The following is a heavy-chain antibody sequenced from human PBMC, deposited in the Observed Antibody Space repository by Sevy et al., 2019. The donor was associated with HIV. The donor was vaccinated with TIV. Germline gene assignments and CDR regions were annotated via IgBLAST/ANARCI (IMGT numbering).Heavy chain of an antibody. CDR1: GYTFTTYR. D-gene: IGHD2-15*01. Sequence: ASVKVSCKASGYTFTTYRITWVRQAPGQGLEWMGWISPHNGDTNYAQKDRGRVTMTTDTSTSTAYMELRSLRSDDTAVYYCARAFCSGGRCYSLGYWGQGTLVTVSS. CDR2: ISPHNGDT. V-gene: IGHV1-18*04. CDR3: ARAFCSGGRCYSLGY. J-gene: IGHJ4*02.